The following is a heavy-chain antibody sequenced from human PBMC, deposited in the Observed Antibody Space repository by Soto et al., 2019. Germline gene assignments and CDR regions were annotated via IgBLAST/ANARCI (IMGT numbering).Heavy chain of an antibody. J-gene: IGHJ6*02. CDR3: AKDRGRGSPVSGGMDV. CDR2: ISRTSNHI. Sequence: GGSLRLSCAASGFTFSNYTLNWVRQAPGKWLEWVSIISRTSNHIYYADSVKGRFTVSRDNAENSLYLEMNSLRAEDTAVYYCAKDRGRGSPVSGGMDVWGQGTTVTVSS. CDR1: GFTFSNYT. V-gene: IGHV3-21*01. D-gene: IGHD3-10*01.